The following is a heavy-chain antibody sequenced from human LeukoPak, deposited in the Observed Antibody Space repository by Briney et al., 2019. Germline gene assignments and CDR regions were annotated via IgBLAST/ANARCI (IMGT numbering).Heavy chain of an antibody. CDR2: IIGSGVST. Sequence: GGSLRLSCAASGFTFSSYVMIWVRQAPGKGLEWVSGIIGSGVSTDYADSVKGRFTISRDNSKNTLYLQMNSLRAEDTAVYYCAKERWGDYWGQGTLVTVSS. D-gene: IGHD3-16*01. V-gene: IGHV3-23*01. CDR1: GFTFSSYV. CDR3: AKERWGDY. J-gene: IGHJ4*02.